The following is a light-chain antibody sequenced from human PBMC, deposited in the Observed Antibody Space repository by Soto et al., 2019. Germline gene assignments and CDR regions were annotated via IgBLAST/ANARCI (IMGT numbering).Light chain of an antibody. V-gene: IGKV3-20*01. J-gene: IGKJ3*01. CDR2: GAS. Sequence: EIVLTQSPGTLSLSPGERATLSCRASQSVSSSYLAWYQQKPGQAPRLLVYGASSRATGIPDRFSGSGSGTDLTLTISRVEPEDFAVYYCQHYGSSPFPFGPGTRVDIK. CDR3: QHYGSSPFP. CDR1: QSVSSSY.